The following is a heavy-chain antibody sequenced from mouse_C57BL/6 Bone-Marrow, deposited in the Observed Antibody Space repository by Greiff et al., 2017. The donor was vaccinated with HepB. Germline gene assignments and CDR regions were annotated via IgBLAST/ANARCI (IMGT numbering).Heavy chain of an antibody. CDR1: GYAFTNYL. CDR3: ARSDYGSSSFAY. D-gene: IGHD1-1*01. V-gene: IGHV1-54*01. J-gene: IGHJ3*01. CDR2: INPGSGGT. Sequence: VQLQQSGAELVRPGTSVKVSCKASGYAFTNYLIEWVKQRPGQGLEWIGVINPGSGGTNYNEKFKGKATLTADKSSSTAYMQLSSLTSEDSAVYFCARSDYGSSSFAYWGQGTLVTVSA.